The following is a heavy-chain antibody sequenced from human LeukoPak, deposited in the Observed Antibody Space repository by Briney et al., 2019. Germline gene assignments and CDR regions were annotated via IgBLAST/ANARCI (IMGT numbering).Heavy chain of an antibody. V-gene: IGHV4-39*07. CDR1: GGSISSNDYY. Sequence: SETLSLTCTVSGGSISSNDYYWGWIRQPPGKGLEWIGSIYYSGSTYYNPSLKSRVTISVDTSKNQFSLKLSSVTAADTAVYYCARVPRSYYYYYYMDVWGKGTTVTVSS. J-gene: IGHJ6*03. CDR3: ARVPRSYYYYYYMDV. CDR2: IYYSGST.